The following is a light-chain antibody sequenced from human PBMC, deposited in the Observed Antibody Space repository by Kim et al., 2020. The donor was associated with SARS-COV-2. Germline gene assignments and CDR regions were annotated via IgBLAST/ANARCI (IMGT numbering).Light chain of an antibody. J-gene: IGKJ1*01. CDR3: LQYGSSPWT. CDR1: QSVSSTY. Sequence: EIVLTQSPGTLSLSPGERATLSCRASQSVSSTYLVWYKQKPGQAPRLLIYGASSRATGIPDRFSGSGSGTDFTLTISRLEPEDFAVYYCLQYGSSPWTFGQGTKVDIK. V-gene: IGKV3-20*01. CDR2: GAS.